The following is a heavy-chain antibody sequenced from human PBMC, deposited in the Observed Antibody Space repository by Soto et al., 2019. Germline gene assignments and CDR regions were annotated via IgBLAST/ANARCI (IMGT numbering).Heavy chain of an antibody. D-gene: IGHD5-18*01. Sequence: SETLSLTCTVSGGSISSYYWSWIRQPPGKGLEWIGYIYYSGSTNYNPSLKSRVTISVDTSKNQFSLKLSSVTAADTAMYYCARHGRTLSVPTQRWFDPWGQGTLVTVSS. CDR2: IYYSGST. CDR1: GGSISSYY. V-gene: IGHV4-59*01. CDR3: ARHGRTLSVPTQRWFDP. J-gene: IGHJ5*02.